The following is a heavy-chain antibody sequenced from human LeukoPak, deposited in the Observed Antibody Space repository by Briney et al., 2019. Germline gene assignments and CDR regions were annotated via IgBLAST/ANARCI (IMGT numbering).Heavy chain of an antibody. CDR3: ARVDDSSGYYWSYYYYMDV. D-gene: IGHD3-22*01. J-gene: IGHJ6*03. V-gene: IGHV3-66*01. Sequence: PGGSLRLSCVGSGVIVRSNYMTWVRQAPGKGLEWVSILYHGGSPYYADPVKGRFTISRDNSKNTMYLQTNSLRAEDTAVYYCARVDDSSGYYWSYYYYMDVWGKGTTVTISS. CDR2: LYHGGSP. CDR1: GVIVRSNY.